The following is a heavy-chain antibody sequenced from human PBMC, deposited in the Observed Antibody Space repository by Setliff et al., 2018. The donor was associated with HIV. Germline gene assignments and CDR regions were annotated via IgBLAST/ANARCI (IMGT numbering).Heavy chain of an antibody. CDR3: ASANYYDSSGFSDY. CDR1: GGSFSGYY. D-gene: IGHD3-22*01. J-gene: IGHJ4*02. CDR2: INHIGST. V-gene: IGHV4-34*01. Sequence: TLSLTCAVYGGSFSGYYWTWIRQPPGKGLEWIGEINHIGSTNYNPSLKSRVTISVDTSKNQFSLKLSSVTAADTAVYYCASANYYDSSGFSDYWGQGTLVTVSS.